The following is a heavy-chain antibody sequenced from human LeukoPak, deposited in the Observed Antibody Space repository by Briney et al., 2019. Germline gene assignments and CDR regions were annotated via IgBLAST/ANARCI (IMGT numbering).Heavy chain of an antibody. D-gene: IGHD5-18*01. CDR1: GGSISSSNW. CDR3: ARLDTLTKGYFFDD. CDR2: IYHSGST. Sequence: SGTLSLTCAVSGGSISSSNWWSWVRQPPGKGLEWIGEIYHSGSTNYNPSLKSRVTISVDTSKNQFSLRLSSVTAADTAVYYCARLDTLTKGYFFDDWGQGTLVTVSS. J-gene: IGHJ4*02. V-gene: IGHV4-4*02.